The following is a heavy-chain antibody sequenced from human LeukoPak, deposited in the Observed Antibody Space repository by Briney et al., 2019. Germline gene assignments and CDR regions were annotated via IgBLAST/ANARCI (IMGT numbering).Heavy chain of an antibody. CDR2: IKQDGSEK. V-gene: IGHV3-7*01. D-gene: IGHD3-16*02. CDR3: ARDYDYVWGSYRPIDY. CDR1: GFTFGSYA. Sequence: GGSLRLSCVASGFTFGSYAMSWVRQAPGKGLEWVANIKQDGSEKYYVDSVKGRFTISRDNAKNSLYLQMNSLRAEDTAVYYCARDYDYVWGSYRPIDYWGQGTLVTVSS. J-gene: IGHJ4*02.